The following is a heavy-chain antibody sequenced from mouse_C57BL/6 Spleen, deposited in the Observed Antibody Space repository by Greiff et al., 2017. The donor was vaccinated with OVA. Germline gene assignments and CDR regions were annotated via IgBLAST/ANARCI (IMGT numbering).Heavy chain of an antibody. CDR2: IDPSDSYT. D-gene: IGHD3-2*02. Sequence: QVQLQQPGAELVMPGASVKLSCKASGYTFTSYWMHWVKQRPGQGLEWIGEIDPSDSYTNYNQKFKGNSTLTVDKSSSTAYMQLSSLTSEDSAVYYCAVLDSSGYFDYWGQGTTLTVSS. CDR3: AVLDSSGYFDY. V-gene: IGHV1-69*01. J-gene: IGHJ2*01. CDR1: GYTFTSYW.